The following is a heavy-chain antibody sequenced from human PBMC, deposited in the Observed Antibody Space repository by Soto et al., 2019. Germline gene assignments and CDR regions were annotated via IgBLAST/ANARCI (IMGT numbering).Heavy chain of an antibody. CDR3: ARGGYGDYLFDY. D-gene: IGHD4-17*01. Sequence: QVQLQESGPGLVKPSQTLSLTCTVSGGSISSGGYYWSWIRQHPGKGLEWIGYIYYSGSTYYNPSLKSRGTISVDTSKNQFSLKLSSVTAADTAVYYCARGGYGDYLFDYWGQGTLVTVSS. CDR1: GGSISSGGYY. J-gene: IGHJ4*02. CDR2: IYYSGST. V-gene: IGHV4-31*03.